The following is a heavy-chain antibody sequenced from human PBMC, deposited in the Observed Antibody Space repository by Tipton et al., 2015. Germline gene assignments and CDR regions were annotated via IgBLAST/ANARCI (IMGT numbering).Heavy chain of an antibody. D-gene: IGHD3-16*01. CDR3: ARHGHVGLPGAFDL. CDR1: GDSISHYY. Sequence: TLSLTCTVSGDSISHYYWSWIRQSPGRGLESIGSMYSSGSTYFNPSLKGRVTISVDTPKNHLSLKLSSVTAADTAVYYCARHGHVGLPGAFDLWGQRAIVPLPS. V-gene: IGHV4-39*01. CDR2: MYSSGST. J-gene: IGHJ3*01.